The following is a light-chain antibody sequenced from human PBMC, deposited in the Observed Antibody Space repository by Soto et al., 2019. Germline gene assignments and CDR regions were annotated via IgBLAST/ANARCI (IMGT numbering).Light chain of an antibody. CDR1: QDITNS. CDR3: QQYDNLT. V-gene: IGKV1-33*01. J-gene: IGKJ5*01. CDR2: DTS. Sequence: DIPMTQSPSSLSPSIGDRVIITCQASQDITNSLNLYQQTSGRVPNLLFYDTSTLPAGVPSRFGGSASGAHFIFTFSSLQPEDLATYSCQQYDNLTFGQGTRLDIK.